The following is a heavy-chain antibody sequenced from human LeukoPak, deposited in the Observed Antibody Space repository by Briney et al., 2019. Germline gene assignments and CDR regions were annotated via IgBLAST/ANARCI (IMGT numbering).Heavy chain of an antibody. J-gene: IGHJ3*02. CDR1: GGSISSSNW. V-gene: IGHV4-4*02. Sequence: PSETLSLTCAVSGGSISSSNWWSWVRQPPGKGLEWIGEIYHSGSTNYNPSLKSRVTISVDKSKNQFSLKLSSVTAADTAVYYCARVSTYYYDSSGYSGAFDIWGQGTMVTVSS. CDR3: ARVSTYYYDSSGYSGAFDI. CDR2: IYHSGST. D-gene: IGHD3-22*01.